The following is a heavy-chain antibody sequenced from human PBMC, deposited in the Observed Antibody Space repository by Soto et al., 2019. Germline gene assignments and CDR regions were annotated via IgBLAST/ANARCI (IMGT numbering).Heavy chain of an antibody. J-gene: IGHJ6*02. Sequence: SETLSLTCTVSGGSISGYYWSWIRQPPGKGLEWIGYIFYRGNTLYNPSLQSRVTISVDTSKNQFLLGLTSVTAADTAVYYCTRHAIIPKLQYGMDVWGRGASVTVSS. CDR2: IFYRGNT. D-gene: IGHD1-1*01. CDR1: GGSISGYY. CDR3: TRHAIIPKLQYGMDV. V-gene: IGHV4-59*01.